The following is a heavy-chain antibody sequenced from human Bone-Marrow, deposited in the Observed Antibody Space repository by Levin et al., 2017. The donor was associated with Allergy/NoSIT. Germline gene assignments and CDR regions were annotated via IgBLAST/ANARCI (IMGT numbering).Heavy chain of an antibody. CDR1: GFTFSNAW. CDR3: TTTRISRYYYYYYYMDV. CDR2: IKSKTDGGTT. D-gene: IGHD2-15*01. Sequence: GGSLRLSCAASGFTFSNAWMSWVRQAPGKGLEWVGRIKSKTDGGTTDYAAPVKGRFTISRDDSKNTLYLQMNSLKTEDTAVYYCTTTRISRYYYYYYYMDVWGKGTTVTVSS. V-gene: IGHV3-15*01. J-gene: IGHJ6*03.